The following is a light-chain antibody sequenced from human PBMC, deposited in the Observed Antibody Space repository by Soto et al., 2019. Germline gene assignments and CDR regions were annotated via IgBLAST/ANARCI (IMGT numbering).Light chain of an antibody. CDR1: QSVSSN. Sequence: EIVMTQSPATLSVSPGERATLSCRASQSVSSNLAWSQQKPGQAPRLLIYGASTRATGIPARFSGSGSGTEFTLTISSLQSEDFAVYYCQQYNNWPDTFGGGTKVEIK. V-gene: IGKV3-15*01. CDR3: QQYNNWPDT. CDR2: GAS. J-gene: IGKJ4*01.